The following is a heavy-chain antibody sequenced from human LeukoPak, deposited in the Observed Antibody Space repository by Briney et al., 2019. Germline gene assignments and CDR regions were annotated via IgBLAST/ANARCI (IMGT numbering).Heavy chain of an antibody. V-gene: IGHV3-30*18. CDR2: ISYDGSNK. CDR1: GFTFSSYG. Sequence: GGSLRLSCAASGFTFSSYGMHWVREAPGKGLEWVAVISYDGSNKYYADSVKGRFTISRDNSKNTLYLQMNSLRAEDTAVYYCAKGPSRYYYDSSGSNFDYWGQGTLVTVSS. CDR3: AKGPSRYYYDSSGSNFDY. D-gene: IGHD3-22*01. J-gene: IGHJ4*02.